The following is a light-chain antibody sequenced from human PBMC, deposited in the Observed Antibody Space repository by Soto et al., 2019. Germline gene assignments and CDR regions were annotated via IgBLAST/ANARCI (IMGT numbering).Light chain of an antibody. CDR1: QSISSW. CDR3: QQYHTDGT. V-gene: IGKV1-5*03. CDR2: KAS. J-gene: IGKJ1*01. Sequence: DIQMTQSPSTLSASIGDRVTITCRASQSISSWLAWYQQKPGKAPKLLIYKASSLESGVPSRFSGSGSGTEFTLTISSLQPADFAADYCQQYHTDGTFGQGTKVEVK.